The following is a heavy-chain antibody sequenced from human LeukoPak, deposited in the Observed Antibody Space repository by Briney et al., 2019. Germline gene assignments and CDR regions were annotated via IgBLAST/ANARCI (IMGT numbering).Heavy chain of an antibody. Sequence: TEGSLRLSCAASGFTFSSYAMSWVRQAAGKGLEWVSAISGSGGSTYYADSVKGRFTISRDNSKNTLYLQMNSLRAEDTAVYYCAKGSDYDSSGYSPYFDYWGQGTLVTVSS. CDR2: ISGSGGST. CDR1: GFTFSSYA. J-gene: IGHJ4*02. V-gene: IGHV3-23*01. CDR3: AKGSDYDSSGYSPYFDY. D-gene: IGHD3-22*01.